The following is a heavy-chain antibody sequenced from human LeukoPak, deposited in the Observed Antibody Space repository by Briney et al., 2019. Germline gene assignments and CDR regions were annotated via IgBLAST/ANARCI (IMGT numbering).Heavy chain of an antibody. CDR2: ISTTGSTI. CDR1: GFTFSGHE. V-gene: IGHV3-48*03. J-gene: IGHJ4*02. D-gene: IGHD4-17*01. Sequence: EGSLRLSCVVSGFTFSGHEMNWVRQAPGKGLEWLSYISTTGSTIYYADSAKGRFTISRDNSKNSLYLQMNSLRAEDTGIYYCARNDVYGDSLPDYWGQGTLVTVSS. CDR3: ARNDVYGDSLPDY.